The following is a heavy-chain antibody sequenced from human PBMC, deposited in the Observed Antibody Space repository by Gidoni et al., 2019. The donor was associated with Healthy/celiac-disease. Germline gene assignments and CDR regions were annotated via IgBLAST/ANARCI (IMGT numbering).Heavy chain of an antibody. J-gene: IGHJ6*02. CDR1: GDSVPSNSAA. Sequence: QVQLQQSGPGLVKPSQTLSLTCAISGDSVPSNSAAWNWIRQSPSRGLEWLGRTYYRSKWYNDYAVSVKSRITINPDTSKNQFSLQLNSVTPEDTAVYYCARDQSMYSSSSGYYGMDVWGQGTTVTVSS. CDR2: TYYRSKWYN. D-gene: IGHD6-6*01. V-gene: IGHV6-1*01. CDR3: ARDQSMYSSSSGYYGMDV.